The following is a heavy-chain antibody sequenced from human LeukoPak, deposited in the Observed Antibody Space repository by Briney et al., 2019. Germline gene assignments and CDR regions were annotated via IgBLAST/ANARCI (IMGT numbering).Heavy chain of an antibody. CDR1: DYTFTSYG. D-gene: IGHD3-10*01. Sequence: ASVKVSCKASDYTFTSYGVSWVRQAPGQGLEWMGRISPYNDNTNSAQNLQGRVTMITDTSTSTAYMELRSLRSDDTAVYYCARVGGLSMVRGVIITPNDAFDIWGQGTMVTVSS. CDR3: ARVGGLSMVRGVIITPNDAFDI. V-gene: IGHV1-18*01. J-gene: IGHJ3*02. CDR2: ISPYNDNT.